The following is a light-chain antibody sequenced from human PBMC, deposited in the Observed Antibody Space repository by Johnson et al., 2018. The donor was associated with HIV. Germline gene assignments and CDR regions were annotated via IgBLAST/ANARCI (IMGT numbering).Light chain of an antibody. CDR3: GTWDNSLNTGAV. CDR1: NSNIGSNY. Sequence: QSVLSQPPSVSAAPGQKVTISCSGSNSNIGSNYVSWYQQLPGTAPKLLIYDNNKRPSGIPDRFSGSKSGTSATLGITGLQTGDEADYYCGTWDNSLNTGAVFGPGTKVTVL. J-gene: IGLJ1*01. CDR2: DNN. V-gene: IGLV1-51*01.